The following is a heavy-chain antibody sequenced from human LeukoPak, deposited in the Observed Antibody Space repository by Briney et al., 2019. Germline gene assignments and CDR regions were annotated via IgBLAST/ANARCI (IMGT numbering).Heavy chain of an antibody. Sequence: GRSLRLSCAASVFTFSEYCIHWGPQAPGKGLVWVSHIKSDGRSATYAASVKGRFTIPRYNAKNRVYLQMNSQICEHPAGFCGSGGRVGCFEYWGQGALVTVSS. CDR3: SGGRVGCFEY. D-gene: IGHD6-19*01. J-gene: IGHJ4*02. V-gene: IGHV3-74*01. CDR2: IKSDGRSA. CDR1: VFTFSEYC.